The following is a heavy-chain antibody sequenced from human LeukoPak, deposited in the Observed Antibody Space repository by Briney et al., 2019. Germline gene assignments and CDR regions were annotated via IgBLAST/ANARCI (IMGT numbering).Heavy chain of an antibody. V-gene: IGHV3-43*02. D-gene: IGHD5-18*01. CDR3: AKDRKFGYSYPAH. J-gene: IGHJ4*02. CDR2: ISGDGGST. Sequence: GGSLRLSCAASGFTFEDYAMHWVRHAPGKGLEWVSLISGDGGSTCYADSVKGRFTISRDNSKNSLYLQMNSLRTEDTALYYCAKDRKFGYSYPAHWGQGTLVTMSS. CDR1: GFTFEDYA.